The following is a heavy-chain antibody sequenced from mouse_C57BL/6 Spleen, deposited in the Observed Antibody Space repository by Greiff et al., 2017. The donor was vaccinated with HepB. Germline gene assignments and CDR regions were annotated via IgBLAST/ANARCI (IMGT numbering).Heavy chain of an antibody. CDR3: ARESGWTTGFDY. CDR1: GYSITSGYY. J-gene: IGHJ2*01. V-gene: IGHV3-6*01. Sequence: ESGPGLVKPSQSLSLTCSVTGYSITSGYYWNWIRQFPGNKLEWMGYISYDGSNNYNPSLKNRISITRDTSKNQFFLKLNSVTTEDTATYYCARESGWTTGFDYWGQGTTLTVSS. D-gene: IGHD5-5*01. CDR2: ISYDGSN.